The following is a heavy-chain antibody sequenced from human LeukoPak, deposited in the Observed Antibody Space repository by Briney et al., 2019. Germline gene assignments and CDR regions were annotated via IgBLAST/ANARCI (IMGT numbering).Heavy chain of an antibody. CDR1: GYTFTSYG. CDR3: ARDPGYSSSWPPDLMINYYGMDV. V-gene: IGHV1-18*01. Sequence: GASVKVSCKASGYTFTSYGISWVRQAPGQGLEWMGWISAYNGNTNYAQKLQGRVTMTTDTSTSTAYMELRSLRSDDTAVYYCARDPGYSSSWPPDLMINYYGMDVWGQGTTVTVSS. J-gene: IGHJ6*02. D-gene: IGHD6-13*01. CDR2: ISAYNGNT.